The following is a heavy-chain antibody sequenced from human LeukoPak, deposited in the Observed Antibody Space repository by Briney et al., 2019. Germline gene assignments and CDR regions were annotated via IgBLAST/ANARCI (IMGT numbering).Heavy chain of an antibody. D-gene: IGHD4-17*01. CDR2: ISGSGGTP. J-gene: IGHJ4*02. V-gene: IGHV3-23*01. CDR3: AKNAAQYGDYGNFEY. CDR1: GFTFSSRA. Sequence: PGGSLRPSCAASGFTFSSRAMNWVRQAPGMGLEWVSSISGSGGTPYYADSVKGRFTISRDNSKNTLYLQMNNLGPEDTAIYYCAKNAAQYGDYGNFEYWGQGSLVTVSS.